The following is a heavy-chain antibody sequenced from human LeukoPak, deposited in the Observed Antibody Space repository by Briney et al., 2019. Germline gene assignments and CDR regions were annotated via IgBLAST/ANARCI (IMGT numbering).Heavy chain of an antibody. CDR2: IYYSGST. CDR1: GGSIRGYY. V-gene: IGHV4-59*01. Sequence: KPSETLALTCTVSGGSIRGYYWSWIRQPPGKGLEWIGYIYYSGSTNYNPSLKSRVTRSVDTSKNQFSLKLSSVTAADTAVYYCARGCSAGTPHNWFDPWGQGTLVTVSS. D-gene: IGHD6-13*01. CDR3: ARGCSAGTPHNWFDP. J-gene: IGHJ5*02.